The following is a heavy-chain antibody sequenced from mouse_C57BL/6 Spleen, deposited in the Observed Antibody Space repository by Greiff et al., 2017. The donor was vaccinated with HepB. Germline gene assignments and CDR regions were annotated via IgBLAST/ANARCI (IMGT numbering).Heavy chain of an antibody. Sequence: QQSCKASGYTFPSYWMHWVKQRPGRGLEWIGRIDPNSGGTKYNEKFKSKATLTVDKPSSTAYMQLSSLTSEDSAVYYCARAPITTVVATNWYFDVWGTGTTVTVSS. D-gene: IGHD1-1*01. CDR2: IDPNSGGT. CDR3: ARAPITTVVATNWYFDV. CDR1: GYTFPSYW. V-gene: IGHV1-72*01. J-gene: IGHJ1*03.